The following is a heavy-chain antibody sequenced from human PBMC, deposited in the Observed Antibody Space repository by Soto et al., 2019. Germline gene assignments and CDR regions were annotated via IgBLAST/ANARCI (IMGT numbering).Heavy chain of an antibody. V-gene: IGHV4-30-2*01. CDR1: DGSISSGGFS. J-gene: IGHJ2*01. CDR3: ARKSRSSHYDPGVYSQYWYLDL. D-gene: IGHD3-22*01. CDR2: IFQSGST. Sequence: SETLSLTCAVSDGSISSGGFSWSWIRQPPGKGLEWIGYIFQSGSTYYIPSLKSRVTISVDRSKNQFSLNLTSVTAADTAIYYWARKSRSSHYDPGVYSQYWYLDLWGRGTLVTVSS.